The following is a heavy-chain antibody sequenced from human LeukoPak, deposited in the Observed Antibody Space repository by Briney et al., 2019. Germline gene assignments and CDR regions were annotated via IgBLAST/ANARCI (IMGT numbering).Heavy chain of an antibody. CDR2: ISSSSSYI. D-gene: IGHD3-3*01. Sequence: GGSLRLSCTASGFTFGDYGMSWVRQAPGKGLEWVSSISSSSSYIYYADSVKGRFTISRDNAKNSLYLQMNSLRAEDTAVYYCARFPLRFLEWSSYFDYWGQGTLATVSS. CDR3: ARFPLRFLEWSSYFDY. CDR1: GFTFGDYG. J-gene: IGHJ4*02. V-gene: IGHV3-21*01.